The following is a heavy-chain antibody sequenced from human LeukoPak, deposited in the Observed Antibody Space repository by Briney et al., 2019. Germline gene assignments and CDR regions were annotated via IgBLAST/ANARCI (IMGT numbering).Heavy chain of an antibody. V-gene: IGHV4-31*03. CDR2: IYYSGST. CDR3: AGVVVVPANLFEP. D-gene: IGHD3-22*01. J-gene: IGHJ5*02. CDR1: GGSISSGGYY. Sequence: SQTLSLTCTVSGGSISSGGYYWSWIRQHPGKGLEWIGYIYYSGSTYYNPSLKSRVTISVDTSKNQFSLKLSSVTAADTAVYYSAGVVVVPANLFEPWGQGTLVPVST.